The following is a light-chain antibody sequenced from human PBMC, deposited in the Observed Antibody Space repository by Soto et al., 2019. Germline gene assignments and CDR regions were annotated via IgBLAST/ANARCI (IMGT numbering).Light chain of an antibody. CDR1: QSVIHS. CDR2: DVS. Sequence: DRVPRSCRASQSVIHSLAWYQQKPGQPPRLLIYDVSNRATGIPARFSGSGSGTDFTLTITSLEPEAFAGYCCQHRVYWLLSSGGRIKADIK. V-gene: IGKV3-11*01. CDR3: QHRVYWLLS. J-gene: IGKJ4*01.